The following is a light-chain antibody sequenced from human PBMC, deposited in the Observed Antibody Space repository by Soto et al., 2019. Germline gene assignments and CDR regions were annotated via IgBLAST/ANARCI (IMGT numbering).Light chain of an antibody. J-gene: IGKJ4*01. Sequence: EIVMTQSPATLSVSPGERVTLSCRASQSVGGNLAWYQQKPGQAPRLLIYDASARATGIPARFSGSGSGTEFTLTISSLQSEDSAVYYCQQYNNWLFTFGGGTRVEIK. CDR3: QQYNNWLFT. CDR1: QSVGGN. CDR2: DAS. V-gene: IGKV3-15*01.